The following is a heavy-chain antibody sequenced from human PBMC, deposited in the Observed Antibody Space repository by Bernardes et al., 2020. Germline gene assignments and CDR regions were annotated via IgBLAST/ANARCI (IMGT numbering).Heavy chain of an antibody. V-gene: IGHV3-23*01. D-gene: IGHD3-10*01. CDR1: GFTFSNYD. CDR2: ISNTGSGT. Sequence: GGSLRLSCVASGFTFSNYDMSWVRQAPGKGLEWVAHISNTGSGTYYADSVKGRFTISRDNSKNTLYLQMSSLRVDDTAVYYCAKDLGLSVGSSPFDHWGLGSLVTVSS. CDR3: AKDLGLSVGSSPFDH. J-gene: IGHJ4*01.